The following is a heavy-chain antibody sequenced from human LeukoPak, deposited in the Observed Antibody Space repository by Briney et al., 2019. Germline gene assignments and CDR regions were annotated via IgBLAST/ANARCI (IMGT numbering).Heavy chain of an antibody. D-gene: IGHD6-19*01. CDR3: ARSRGAGPGAYFDY. J-gene: IGHJ4*02. V-gene: IGHV3-11*03. CDR1: GFTSSDES. Sequence: GGSLRLSCAASGFTSSDESMSWIRQAPGKGLEWVSYISNSGSYTNYADSVKGRFTISRDNAKNSLYLQMNSLRAEDTAVYYCARSRGAGPGAYFDYWGQGTLITVSS. CDR2: ISNSGSYT.